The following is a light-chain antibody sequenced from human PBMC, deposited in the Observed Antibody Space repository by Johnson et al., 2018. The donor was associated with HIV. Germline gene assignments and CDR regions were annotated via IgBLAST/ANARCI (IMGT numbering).Light chain of an antibody. CDR2: DNN. J-gene: IGLJ1*01. CDR1: SSNIGNNY. CDR3: ESWDSSLSTGSYV. V-gene: IGLV1-51*01. Sequence: QSVLTQPPSVSAAPGQKVTISCSGSSSNIGNNYVSWYQQLPGTAPKLLIYDNNKRPSGLPDRFSGSKSGTSATLDITGLQTGDDGDYYCESWDSSLSTGSYVFGTGTKVTVL.